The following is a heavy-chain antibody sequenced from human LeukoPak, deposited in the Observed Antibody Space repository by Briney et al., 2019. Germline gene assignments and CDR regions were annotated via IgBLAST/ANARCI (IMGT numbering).Heavy chain of an antibody. V-gene: IGHV1-2*02. J-gene: IGHJ4*02. CDR3: ARARVWDSSGYYYFDY. CDR1: GYTFTGYY. Sequence: GASVKVSCKASGYTFTGYYMHWVRQAPGQGLEWMGWINPNSGGTNYAQKFQGRVTMTRDTSISTAYMELSRLRSGDTAVYYCARARVWDSSGYYYFDYWGQGTLVTVSS. CDR2: INPNSGGT. D-gene: IGHD3-22*01.